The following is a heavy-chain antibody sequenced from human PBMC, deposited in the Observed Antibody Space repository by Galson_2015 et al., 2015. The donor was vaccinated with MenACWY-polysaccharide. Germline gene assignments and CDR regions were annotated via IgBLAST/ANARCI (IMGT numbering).Heavy chain of an antibody. CDR2: IYHSGST. Sequence: TLSLTCAVSSGSISSGGYSWSWIRQPPGKGLEWIGYIYHSGSTYYNPSLKSRVTISVDRSKNQFSLKLSSVTAADTAVYYCASYKHYDYGDYGFDYWGQGTLVTVSS. CDR3: ASYKHYDYGDYGFDY. J-gene: IGHJ4*02. D-gene: IGHD4-17*01. CDR1: SGSISSGGYS. V-gene: IGHV4-30-2*01.